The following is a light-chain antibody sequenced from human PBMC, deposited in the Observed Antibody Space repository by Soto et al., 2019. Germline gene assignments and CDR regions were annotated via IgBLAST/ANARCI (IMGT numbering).Light chain of an antibody. CDR1: SSNIGAGYD. Sequence: QSVLTQPPSVSGAPRQRVTISCTGSSSNIGAGYDVHWYQQLPGTAPKLLIYGNSNRPSGVPDRFSGSKSGISASLAITGLQADDEADYFCQSYDTMLSGPGVFGGGTKLTVL. J-gene: IGLJ2*01. V-gene: IGLV1-40*01. CDR3: QSYDTMLSGPGV. CDR2: GNS.